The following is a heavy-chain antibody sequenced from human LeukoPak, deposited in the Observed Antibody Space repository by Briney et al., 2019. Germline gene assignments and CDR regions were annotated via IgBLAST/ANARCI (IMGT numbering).Heavy chain of an antibody. V-gene: IGHV3-43*02. D-gene: IGHD6-19*01. CDR3: ARESETSGWYDY. Sequence: PGGSLRLSCAASGFAFSGYDMNWVRHAPGKGLEWVSLISGDGGSTFYADSVRGRFTISRDNTRKSLSLQMSSLRSEDTALYYCARESETSGWYDYWGQGTLVTVSS. J-gene: IGHJ4*02. CDR2: ISGDGGST. CDR1: GFAFSGYD.